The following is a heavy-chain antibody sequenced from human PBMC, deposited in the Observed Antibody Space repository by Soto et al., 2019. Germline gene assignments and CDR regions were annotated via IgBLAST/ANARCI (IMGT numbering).Heavy chain of an antibody. V-gene: IGHV3-7*01. Sequence: EVQLVESGGGLVQPGGSPRLSCTASGFTFSDYWMSWVRQAPGKGLEWVAIIKQDEGDKYYVDSVKGRFTISRDNAENSLYLQMNSLRAEDTAVYYCARGTNVDSAYRWFDSWGQGTLVTVSS. CDR1: GFTFSDYW. D-gene: IGHD3-16*01. CDR3: ARGTNVDSAYRWFDS. J-gene: IGHJ5*01. CDR2: IKQDEGDK.